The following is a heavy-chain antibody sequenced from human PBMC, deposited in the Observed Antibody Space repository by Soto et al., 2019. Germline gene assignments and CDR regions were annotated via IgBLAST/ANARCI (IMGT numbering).Heavy chain of an antibody. CDR1: GFTFSSYA. D-gene: IGHD3-22*01. J-gene: IGHJ4*02. CDR2: ISGSGGST. V-gene: IGHV3-23*01. CDR3: AKDRMIVVVINFDY. Sequence: LRLSCAASGFTFSSYAMSWVRQAPGKGLEWVSAISGSGGSTYYADSVKGRFTISRDNSKNTLYLQMNSLRAEDTAVYYCAKDRMIVVVINFDYWGQGTLVTVSS.